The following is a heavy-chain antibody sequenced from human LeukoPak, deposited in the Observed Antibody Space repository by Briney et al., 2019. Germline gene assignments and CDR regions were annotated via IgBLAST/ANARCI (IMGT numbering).Heavy chain of an antibody. CDR1: GFTFSDYT. CDR3: ARDYFYCGGDCFADY. J-gene: IGHJ4*02. D-gene: IGHD2-21*02. V-gene: IGHV3-21*04. CDR2: IIGGSRSI. Sequence: GGSLRLSCAASGFTFSDYTMNWVRQAPGKGLEWVSSIIGGSRSIYYVDSGKGRFTISRDNAKNSLYLQVNTLRAEDTAIYYCARDYFYCGGDCFADYWGRGTWSPSPQ.